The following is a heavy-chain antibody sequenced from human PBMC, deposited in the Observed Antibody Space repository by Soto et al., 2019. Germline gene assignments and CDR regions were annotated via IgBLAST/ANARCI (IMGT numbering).Heavy chain of an antibody. CDR2: TYYRSKWNN. V-gene: IGHV6-1*01. Sequence: SQTLSLTCALSGDSVSSNSAAWNLIRQSPSRGLEWLGRTYYRSKWNNDYALSVKSRITINPDTPKNQFSLHLYSVTPEDTAIYYCTGITSFRGMDVWGQGTPVTVSS. J-gene: IGHJ6*02. CDR3: TGITSFRGMDV. D-gene: IGHD3-10*01. CDR1: GDSVSSNSAA.